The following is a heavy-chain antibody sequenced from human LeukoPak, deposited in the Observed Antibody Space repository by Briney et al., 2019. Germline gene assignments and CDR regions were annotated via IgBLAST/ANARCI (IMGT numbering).Heavy chain of an antibody. CDR1: GFTFSSYA. Sequence: PGGSLRLSCAASGFTFSSYAMHWVRQAPGKGLGWEAVISYDGSNKYYADSVKGRFTISRDNSKHTLYLQMNSLRTEDTALYYCAKSPYGSGSLIDYWGQGTLVTVSS. J-gene: IGHJ4*02. V-gene: IGHV3-30*04. D-gene: IGHD3-10*01. CDR3: AKSPYGSGSLIDY. CDR2: ISYDGSNK.